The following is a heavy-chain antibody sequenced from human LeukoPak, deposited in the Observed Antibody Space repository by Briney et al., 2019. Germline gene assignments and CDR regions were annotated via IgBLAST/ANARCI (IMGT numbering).Heavy chain of an antibody. D-gene: IGHD2-2*02. V-gene: IGHV1-69*13. CDR1: GGTFSSYA. Sequence: SVKVSCKASGGTFSSYAISWVRQAPGQGLEWMGGIIPIFGTANYAQKFQGRVTITADESTSTAYMELSSLRSEDTAVYYCARGHCSSTSCYTHWGDAFDIWGQGTMVTVSS. J-gene: IGHJ3*02. CDR3: ARGHCSSTSCYTHWGDAFDI. CDR2: IIPIFGTA.